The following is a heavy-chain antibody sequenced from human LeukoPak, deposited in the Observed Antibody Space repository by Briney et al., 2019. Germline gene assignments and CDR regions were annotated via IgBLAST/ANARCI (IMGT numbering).Heavy chain of an antibody. D-gene: IGHD4-17*01. Sequence: ASVKVSCKASGYTFSNYGISCVRQAPGQGLEWMGWISAYNGNTYYAQNFQGRVTMTTDTSTTTAYMELRSLRSDDTAVYYCARRIFGDYVFDYWGQGTLVTVSS. V-gene: IGHV1-18*04. J-gene: IGHJ4*02. CDR2: ISAYNGNT. CDR1: GYTFSNYG. CDR3: ARRIFGDYVFDY.